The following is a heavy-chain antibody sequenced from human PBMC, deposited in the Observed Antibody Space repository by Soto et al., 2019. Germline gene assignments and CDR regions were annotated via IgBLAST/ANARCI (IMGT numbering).Heavy chain of an antibody. CDR1: GYSFSRFW. V-gene: IGHV5-10-1*01. CDR3: GRVRVDKAEGWFDP. Sequence: PWESLTISCTCSGYSFSRFWITWVRQMPGKGLEWMGRIDPSDSYANYSPSFQGHVTFSADKSINTAYLQWSSLKASDTAMYYCGRVRVDKAEGWFDPWGQGTLVTVSS. CDR2: IDPSDSYA. D-gene: IGHD5-18*01. J-gene: IGHJ5*02.